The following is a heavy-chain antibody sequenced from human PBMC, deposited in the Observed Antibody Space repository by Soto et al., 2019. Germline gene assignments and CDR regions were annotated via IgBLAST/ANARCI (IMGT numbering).Heavy chain of an antibody. V-gene: IGHV3-7*05. CDR2: IKQDGSEK. CDR3: ARETYSSSQPFDP. Sequence: GGSLRLSCAASGFTFSSYWMSWVRQAPGKGLEWVANIKQDGSEKYYVDSVKGRFTISRDNAKNSLYLQMNSLRAEDTAVYYCARETYSSSQPFDPWGQGTLVTVSS. D-gene: IGHD6-13*01. J-gene: IGHJ5*02. CDR1: GFTFSSYW.